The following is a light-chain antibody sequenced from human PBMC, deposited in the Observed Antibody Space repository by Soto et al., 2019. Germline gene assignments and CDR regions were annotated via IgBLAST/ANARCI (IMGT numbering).Light chain of an antibody. V-gene: IGLV4-69*01. CDR2: LNSDGSH. CDR1: SGHSNYA. CDR3: QTWGSGIRV. J-gene: IGLJ1*01. Sequence: QSVLTQSTSASASLGASVKLTCTLSSGHSNYAIAWHQQQPEKGPRYLMKLNSDGSHTKGAGIPARFACSSSGAERYLSISGLESEDEAGYFCQTWGSGIRVFGTGTKVTVL.